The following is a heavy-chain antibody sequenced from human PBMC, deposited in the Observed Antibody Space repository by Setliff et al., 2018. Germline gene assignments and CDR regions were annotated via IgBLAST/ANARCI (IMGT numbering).Heavy chain of an antibody. D-gene: IGHD6-19*01. CDR3: ARDQYTSGWYGPPESYFDC. J-gene: IGHJ4*01. V-gene: IGHV4-59*02. CDR2: IHYSGNT. Sequence: PSETLSLTCSVSGGSVNRDYWSWIRQPPGKGLEWIGYIHYSGNTNYNPSLKSRVTISFNTSKDQISLKLSSVTPADTAVYYCARDQYTSGWYGPPESYFDCWGLGILVTVSS. CDR1: GGSVNRDY.